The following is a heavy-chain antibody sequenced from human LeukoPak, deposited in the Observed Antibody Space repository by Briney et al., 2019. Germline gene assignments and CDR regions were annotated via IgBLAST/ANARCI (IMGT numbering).Heavy chain of an antibody. J-gene: IGHJ5*02. D-gene: IGHD6-19*01. CDR2: ISYDGSNK. Sequence: PGGSLRLSCAASGFTFSSYAMHWVRQAPGKGLEWVAVISYDGSNKYYADSVKGRFTISRDNSKNTLYLQMNSLRAEDTAVYYCAGDYAPSIAVAVGWFDPWGQGTLVTVSS. CDR1: GFTFSSYA. V-gene: IGHV3-30*01. CDR3: AGDYAPSIAVAVGWFDP.